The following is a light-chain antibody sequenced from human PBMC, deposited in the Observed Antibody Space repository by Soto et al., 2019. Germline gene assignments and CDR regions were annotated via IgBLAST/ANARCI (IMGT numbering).Light chain of an antibody. CDR3: QQYNNWHRT. J-gene: IGKJ1*01. Sequence: EIVMTQSPATLSVSPGERATLSCRASQSVSSNLAWYQQKPGQAPRLLIYGASTRATGIPARFSGSESGTEFTPTISSLQSEAFADSYCQQYNNWHRTFGQGTKVESK. CDR2: GAS. CDR1: QSVSSN. V-gene: IGKV3-15*01.